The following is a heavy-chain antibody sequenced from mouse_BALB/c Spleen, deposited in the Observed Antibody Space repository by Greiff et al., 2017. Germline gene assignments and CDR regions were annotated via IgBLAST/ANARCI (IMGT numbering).Heavy chain of an antibody. CDR2: ISSGGSYT. J-gene: IGHJ4*01. Sequence: EVKLVESGGGLVKPGGSLKLSCAASGFTFSSYAMSWVRQSPEKRLEWVAEISSGGSYTYYPDTVTGRFTISRDNAKNTLYLEMSSLRSEDTAMYYCARGGGTGAMDYWGQGTSVTVSS. D-gene: IGHD3-3*01. V-gene: IGHV5-9-4*01. CDR3: ARGGGTGAMDY. CDR1: GFTFSSYA.